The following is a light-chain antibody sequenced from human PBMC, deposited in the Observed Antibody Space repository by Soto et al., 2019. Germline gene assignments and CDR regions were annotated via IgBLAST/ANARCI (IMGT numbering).Light chain of an antibody. CDR3: QQYGSSPMT. Sequence: IVLTQYPRSLSFSPGERATLSCRASQSVSSYLAWYQQKPGQAPRLLIYGASSRATGIPDRFSGSGSGTDFTLTISRLEPEDFAVYYCQQYGSSPMTFGQGTRLEIK. CDR2: GAS. CDR1: QSVSSY. J-gene: IGKJ5*01. V-gene: IGKV3-20*01.